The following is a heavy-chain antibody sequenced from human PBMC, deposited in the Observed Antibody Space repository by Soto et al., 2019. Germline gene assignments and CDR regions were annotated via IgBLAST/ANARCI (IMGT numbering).Heavy chain of an antibody. J-gene: IGHJ5*02. CDR2: ITVRSDYI. CDR3: ARDASMRQQREGWFHP. CDR1: GFTFSTYT. Sequence: EAQLVESGGGLVKPGGSLRLSCAASGFTFSTYTMNWVRQAPGKGLEWVTSITVRSDYIYYADSVKGRFTVSRDNAENSLYLHMTSLRTDATAVYYCARDASMRQQREGWFHPWGQGTLVTVSS. V-gene: IGHV3-21*01. D-gene: IGHD6-13*01.